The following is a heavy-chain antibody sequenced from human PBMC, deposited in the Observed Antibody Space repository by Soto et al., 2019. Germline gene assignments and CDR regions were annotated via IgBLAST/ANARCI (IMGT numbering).Heavy chain of an antibody. V-gene: IGHV4-34*01. D-gene: IGHD6-13*01. J-gene: IGHJ4*02. CDR2: INHSGRT. CDR3: ARGGYCDS. CDR1: GGSFSGYF. Sequence: QVQLQQWGAGLLKPSETLSLTCVVYGGSFSGYFWSWIRQSPGRGLEWIGEINHSGRTNYNPSLKARVSIAGDTATNHFSLQMSSATAADPPGYHWARGGYCDSWGEGTLVTVSS.